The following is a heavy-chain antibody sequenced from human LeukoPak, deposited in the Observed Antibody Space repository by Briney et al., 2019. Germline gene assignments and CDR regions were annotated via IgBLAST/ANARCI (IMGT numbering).Heavy chain of an antibody. V-gene: IGHV1-8*01. Sequence: ASAKVSCKASGYTFTSYDINWVRQATGQGLEWMGWMNPNSGNTGYAQKFQGRVTMTRNTSISTAYMELSSLRSEDTAVYYCARAYTTGTTENWFDPWGQGTLVTVSS. J-gene: IGHJ5*02. CDR1: GYTFTSYD. CDR2: MNPNSGNT. CDR3: ARAYTTGTTENWFDP. D-gene: IGHD1-1*01.